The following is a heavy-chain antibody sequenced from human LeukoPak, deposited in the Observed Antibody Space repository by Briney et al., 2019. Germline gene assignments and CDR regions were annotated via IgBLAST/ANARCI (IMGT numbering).Heavy chain of an antibody. CDR2: ISGSGGST. Sequence: PGGSLRLSCAASGFTFSSYAMYWVRQAPGKGLEWVSAISGSGGSTYYADSVKGRFTISRDNSKNTLYLQMNSLRAEDTAVYYCAKDLGYGDYFDYWGQGTLVTVSS. J-gene: IGHJ4*02. V-gene: IGHV3-23*01. D-gene: IGHD4-17*01. CDR3: AKDLGYGDYFDY. CDR1: GFTFSSYA.